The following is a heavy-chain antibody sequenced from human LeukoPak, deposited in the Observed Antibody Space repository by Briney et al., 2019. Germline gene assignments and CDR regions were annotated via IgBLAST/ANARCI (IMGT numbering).Heavy chain of an antibody. CDR1: EFTFSVFW. D-gene: IGHD3-3*01. V-gene: IGHV3-7*01. CDR2: INQDGSVK. CDR3: ARVRRRDDFWSGNTAPIDY. J-gene: IGHJ4*02. Sequence: GGSLRLSCAASEFTFSVFWMSWVRQAPGKGLEWVTNINQDGSVKKYVDSVTGRFTVSRDNAKNALYLQMNSLRAEDTAAYYCARVRRRDDFWSGNTAPIDYWGQGTLVTVSS.